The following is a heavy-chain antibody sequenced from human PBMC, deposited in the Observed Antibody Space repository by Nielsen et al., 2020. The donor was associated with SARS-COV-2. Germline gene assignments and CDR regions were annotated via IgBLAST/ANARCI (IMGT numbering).Heavy chain of an antibody. Sequence: ASVKVSCRASGYTFTGNYLHWVRQAPRQGLEWMGRINPNTGDKNYAQKFQGRVTLTGDTSIDTAYMQLSRLRSDDTALYFCAGSSSGWYGILDYWGQGTLVTVSS. CDR1: GYTFTGNY. D-gene: IGHD6-19*01. CDR2: INPNTGDK. J-gene: IGHJ4*02. V-gene: IGHV1-2*06. CDR3: AGSSSGWYGILDY.